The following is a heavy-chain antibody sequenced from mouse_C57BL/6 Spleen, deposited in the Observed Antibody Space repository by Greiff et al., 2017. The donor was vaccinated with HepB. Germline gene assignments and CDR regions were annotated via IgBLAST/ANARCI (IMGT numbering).Heavy chain of an antibody. J-gene: IGHJ4*01. CDR3: ARGGVTTDLYAMDY. CDR2: IDPSDSYT. Sequence: QVQLQQPGAELVMPGASVKLSCKASGCTFTSYWMHWVKQRPGQGLEWIGEIDPSDSYTNYNQKFKGKSTLTVDKSSSTAYMQLSSLTSEDSAVYYCARGGVTTDLYAMDYWGQGTSVTVSS. D-gene: IGHD2-2*01. V-gene: IGHV1-69*01. CDR1: GCTFTSYW.